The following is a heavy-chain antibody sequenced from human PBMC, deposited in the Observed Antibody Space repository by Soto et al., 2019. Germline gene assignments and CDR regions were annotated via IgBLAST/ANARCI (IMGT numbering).Heavy chain of an antibody. J-gene: IGHJ6*02. CDR1: GGTFGNSA. CDR3: ARDKDRLHFGGNYYYAMDV. V-gene: IGHV1-69*12. CDR2: ILPIFPTP. Sequence: QVQLVQSGAEVKKPGSSVTVSCKASGGTFGNSAISWVRQAPGQGLEWMGGILPIFPTPDYAQKFQGRVTITADESTSTAYMELTSLRSEDTAVYSCARDKDRLHFGGNYYYAMDVWGQGTTVTVSS. D-gene: IGHD6-25*01.